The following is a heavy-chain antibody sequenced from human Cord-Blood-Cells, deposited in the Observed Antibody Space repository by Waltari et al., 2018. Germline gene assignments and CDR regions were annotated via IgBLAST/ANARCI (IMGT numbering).Heavy chain of an antibody. Sequence: QVQLQQWGAGLLKPSETLSLTCAVYGGSFSGYYWSWIRQPPGKGLEWIGEINHSGSTNYNPSLKSRVTISVDTSKNQFSLKLSSVTAADTAVYYCARAQSPDDWNPDDAFDIWGQGTMVTVSS. CDR1: GGSFSGYY. V-gene: IGHV4-34*01. CDR2: INHSGST. J-gene: IGHJ3*02. D-gene: IGHD1-1*01. CDR3: ARAQSPDDWNPDDAFDI.